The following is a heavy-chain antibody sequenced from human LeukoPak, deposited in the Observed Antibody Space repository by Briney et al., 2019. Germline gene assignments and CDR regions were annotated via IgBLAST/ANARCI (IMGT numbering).Heavy chain of an antibody. CDR2: IQNDGTKK. J-gene: IGHJ5*02. CDR3: AKDASAHGWFDP. V-gene: IGHV3-30*02. CDR1: GFSFSRYG. Sequence: GGSLRLSCAASGFSFSRYGMNWVRQAPGKGLEWVSSIQNDGTKKCYADFVKGRFTISRENSVNTLYLQMDSLRPEDTAVYYCAKDASAHGWFDPWGQGTLVTVSS.